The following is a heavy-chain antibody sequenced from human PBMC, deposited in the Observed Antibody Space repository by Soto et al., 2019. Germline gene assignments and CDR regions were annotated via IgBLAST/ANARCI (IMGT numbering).Heavy chain of an antibody. V-gene: IGHV3-21*01. CDR2: IRSSSTNI. J-gene: IGHJ4*02. CDR3: ARGPLYYFDY. CDR1: GFTFSPYT. Sequence: EVQLVESGGGLVKPGGSLRLSCAASGFTFSPYTMNWVRRARGKGLEWVSSIRSSSTNIFYADSVKGRFTISRDNAKKSLYLLMNSLRAEDTAMYYCARGPLYYFDYWGQGTLVTVSS.